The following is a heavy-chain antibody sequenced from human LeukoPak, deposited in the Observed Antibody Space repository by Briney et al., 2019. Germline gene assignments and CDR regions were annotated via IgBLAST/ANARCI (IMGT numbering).Heavy chain of an antibody. CDR3: AKDTSSPGSYFDY. Sequence: SGGSLRLSCTALGFTFRNYAISWVRQAPGKGLEWVSAISGSGGSTYYIASVKGRFTISRDNSRNTVFLQMNSLRAEDTAVYSRAKDTSSPGSYFDYWGQGILVTVSS. CDR1: GFTFRNYA. CDR2: ISGSGGST. V-gene: IGHV3-23*01. D-gene: IGHD3-10*01. J-gene: IGHJ4*02.